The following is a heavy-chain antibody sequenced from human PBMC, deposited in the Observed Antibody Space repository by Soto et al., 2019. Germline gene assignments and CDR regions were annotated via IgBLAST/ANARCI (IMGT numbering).Heavy chain of an antibody. J-gene: IGHJ4*02. V-gene: IGHV4-4*02. CDR3: AGRPEIHPR. D-gene: IGHD1-26*01. CDR2: IHRDGVT. CDR1: GGSTSSSDW. Sequence: QVHLQESGPGLVKPSETLSLTCAISGGSTSSSDWWTWVRQLPGEGLEWIGEIHRDGVTNYNSSLKSRLTISLDQSRNQFSLSLTSVPAADAAVYFCAGRPEIHPRWGQGILVPVSS.